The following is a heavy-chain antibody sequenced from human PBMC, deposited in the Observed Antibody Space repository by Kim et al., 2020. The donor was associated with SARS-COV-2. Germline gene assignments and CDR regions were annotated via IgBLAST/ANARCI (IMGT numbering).Heavy chain of an antibody. D-gene: IGHD6-19*01. CDR1: GGSISSSSYY. Sequence: SETLSLTCTVSGGSISSSSYYWGWIRQPPGKGLEWIGSIYYSGSTYYNPSLKSRVTISVDTSKNQFSLKLSSVTAADTAVYYCARELAVAGDFDYWGQGTLVTVSS. CDR3: ARELAVAGDFDY. CDR2: IYYSGST. J-gene: IGHJ4*02. V-gene: IGHV4-39*07.